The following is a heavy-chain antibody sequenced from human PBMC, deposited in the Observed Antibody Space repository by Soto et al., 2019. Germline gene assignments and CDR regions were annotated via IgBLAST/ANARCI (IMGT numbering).Heavy chain of an antibody. Sequence: SETLSLTCTVSGGSIGAYYWSWIRQPPGKGLEWIGYTSYGGNTNYNPSLRSRVTISIDASKNQFSLKLSSMTAADTAVYYCASRDWNDAFHIWGQGTMVTVSS. D-gene: IGHD1-1*01. CDR2: TSYGGNT. V-gene: IGHV4-59*01. J-gene: IGHJ3*02. CDR3: ASRDWNDAFHI. CDR1: GGSIGAYY.